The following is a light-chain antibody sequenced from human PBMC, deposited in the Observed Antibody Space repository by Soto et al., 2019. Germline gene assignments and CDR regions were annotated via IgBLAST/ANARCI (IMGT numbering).Light chain of an antibody. CDR1: QSVSSSY. Sequence: EIVLTQSPGTLSLSPGERATLSCRASQSVSSSYLAWYQQKPGQAPRLLIYGASSRATGIPDRFSGSGSGTDFTLTISRLEPEDFAVYYCQQYNSYFTFGPGTKVDIK. J-gene: IGKJ3*01. V-gene: IGKV3-20*01. CDR2: GAS. CDR3: QQYNSYFT.